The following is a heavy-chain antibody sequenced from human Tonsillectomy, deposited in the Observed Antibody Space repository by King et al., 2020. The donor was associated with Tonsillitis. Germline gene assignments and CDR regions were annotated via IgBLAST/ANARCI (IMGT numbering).Heavy chain of an antibody. CDR1: GYTFTSYG. J-gene: IGHJ6*02. D-gene: IGHD2-2*01. CDR2: ISAYNGNT. CDR3: ARVGEYQLLPYYYYAVDV. V-gene: IGHV1-18*01. Sequence: QLVQSGAEVKKPGASVKVSCKASGYTFTSYGISWVRQAPGQGLEWMGWISAYNGNTNYTQKLQGKVTMTTDTSTSTAYMELKSLRSDDTAVYYCARVGEYQLLPYYYYAVDVWGQGTTVTVSS.